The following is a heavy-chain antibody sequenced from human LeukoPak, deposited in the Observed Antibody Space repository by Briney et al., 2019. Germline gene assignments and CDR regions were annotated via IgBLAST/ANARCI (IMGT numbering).Heavy chain of an antibody. J-gene: IGHJ4*02. D-gene: IGHD2-21*02. Sequence: SETLSLTCAVSGGSISSGGYSWSWIRQPPGKGLEWIGYIYHSGSTYYNPSLKSRVTISVDRSKNQFSLKLSSVTAADTAVYYCARGAVVTAIDYWGQGTLITVSS. CDR3: ARGAVVTAIDY. CDR2: IYHSGST. V-gene: IGHV4-30-2*01. CDR1: GGSISSGGYS.